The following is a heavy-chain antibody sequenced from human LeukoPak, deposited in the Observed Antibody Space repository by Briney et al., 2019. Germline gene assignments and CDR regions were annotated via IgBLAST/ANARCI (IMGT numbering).Heavy chain of an antibody. CDR2: INYSGTT. CDR1: GGSISSGGYY. V-gene: IGHV4-31*03. CDR3: ARSFFRRGGSGSYNGYYFDY. Sequence: SQTLSLTCTVSGGSISSGGYYWSWIRQHPGQGLAWIGYINYSGTTYYNPSLKSRLTISVDTSKNQFSLKLSSVTAADTAVYYCARSFFRRGGSGSYNGYYFDYWGQGTLVTVSS. J-gene: IGHJ4*02. D-gene: IGHD3-10*01.